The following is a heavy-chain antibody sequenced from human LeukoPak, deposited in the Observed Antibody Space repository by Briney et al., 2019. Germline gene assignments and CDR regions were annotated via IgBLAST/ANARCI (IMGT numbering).Heavy chain of an antibody. Sequence: PGGSLRLSCAASGFSFSTYWMSWVRQAPGKGLEWVANIKQDGSEKYYVDSAKGRFTISRDNAKNSLYLQMNSLRAEDTAVYYCATGGSGSSWGQGTLVTVSS. V-gene: IGHV3-7*04. CDR2: IKQDGSEK. CDR1: GFSFSTYW. J-gene: IGHJ5*02. D-gene: IGHD3-10*01. CDR3: ATGGSGSS.